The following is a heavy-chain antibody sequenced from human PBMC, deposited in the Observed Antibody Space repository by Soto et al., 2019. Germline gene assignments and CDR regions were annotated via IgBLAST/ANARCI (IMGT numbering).Heavy chain of an antibody. V-gene: IGHV3-66*01. CDR1: GLTVSTNP. CDR2: IYTAGGT. CDR3: ARDGSGH. J-gene: IGHJ4*02. Sequence: EVQLVESGGGLVQPGGSLRLSCAASGLTVSTNPMSWVRQAPGKGLEWVSVIYTAGGTHYADSVKGRFTISRDNSKNTGNLQMNSLRREDTAVYDCARDGSGHWGQGTLVTVSS.